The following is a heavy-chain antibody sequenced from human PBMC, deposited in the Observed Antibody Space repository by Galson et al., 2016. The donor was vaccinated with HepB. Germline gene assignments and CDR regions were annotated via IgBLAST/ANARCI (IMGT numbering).Heavy chain of an antibody. V-gene: IGHV3-9*01. J-gene: IGHJ2*01. CDR3: AQGGLRGGVARNWYFGL. D-gene: IGHD6-19*01. CDR2: INWSGDKR. Sequence: SLRLSCAASGFSIGDYAMHWVRQVPGKGLEWVSGINWSGDKRDYVGSVRGRLTISRDNAENSAFLQMDSLRPEDTGLYFCAQGGLRGGVARNWYFGLWGRGTLVTVSS. CDR1: GFSIGDYA.